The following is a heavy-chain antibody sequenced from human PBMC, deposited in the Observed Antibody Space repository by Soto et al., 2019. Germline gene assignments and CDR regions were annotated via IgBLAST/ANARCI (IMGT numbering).Heavy chain of an antibody. CDR1: GFSITSTTHY. V-gene: IGHV4-39*01. CDR3: ARLSYCFTDGCIFDS. Sequence: QLHLQESGPRLLKPSETLSLTCTVSGFSITSTTHYWAWIRHPPGKRLEWIGSVYYTGTTYSAASLTSRLTMSVDTSKNQFSLNVNSVTAADTALYYCARLSYCFTDGCIFDSWGQGILVTVSS. CDR2: VYYTGTT. D-gene: IGHD2-8*02. J-gene: IGHJ4*02.